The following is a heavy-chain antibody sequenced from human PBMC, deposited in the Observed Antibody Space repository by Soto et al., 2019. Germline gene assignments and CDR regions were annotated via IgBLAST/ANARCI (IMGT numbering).Heavy chain of an antibody. D-gene: IGHD4-17*01. J-gene: IGHJ6*04. V-gene: IGHV1-18*01. CDR1: GYTFTSYG. CDR3: ACEVTTRPVVDV. Sequence: ASVKVSCKASGYTFTSYGISWVRQAPGQGLEWMGWISAYNGNTNYAQKFQGRVTMTTDTSTSTAYMELSSLRSDDTAVYYCACEVTTRPVVDVWGKGTTVTVSS. CDR2: ISAYNGNT.